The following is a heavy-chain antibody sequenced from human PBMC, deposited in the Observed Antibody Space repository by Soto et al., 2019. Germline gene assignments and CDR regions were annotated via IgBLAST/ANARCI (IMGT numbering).Heavy chain of an antibody. D-gene: IGHD3-10*01. CDR1: GFIFSTYA. V-gene: IGHV3-23*04. CDR2: ISADSTDK. CDR3: AKEGVLDGMSASGRHVDW. J-gene: IGHJ4*01. Sequence: EVQLVESGGGLVQPGGSLRLSCTASGFIFSTYAMHWVRQAPGKGLEWVSTISADSTDKYYADSVKGRFTISRDYSNNTMCKQMNSVRGEELGVYYWAKEGVLDGMSASGRHVDWWGHGTGVNVSS.